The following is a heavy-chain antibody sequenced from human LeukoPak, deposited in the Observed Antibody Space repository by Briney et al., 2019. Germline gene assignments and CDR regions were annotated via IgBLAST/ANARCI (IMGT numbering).Heavy chain of an antibody. D-gene: IGHD6-13*01. CDR1: GFTFNSYG. CDR2: INHDGSAT. V-gene: IGHV3-74*01. J-gene: IGHJ4*02. Sequence: QPGGSLRLSCAASGFTFNSYGMHWVRQAPGKGLVWVSRINHDGSATIYADSVKGRFTFSRDNAKNTLHLQMNSLRVEDTAVYYCVREGAHIAAVGNYFDYWGQGTLVTVSP. CDR3: VREGAHIAAVGNYFDY.